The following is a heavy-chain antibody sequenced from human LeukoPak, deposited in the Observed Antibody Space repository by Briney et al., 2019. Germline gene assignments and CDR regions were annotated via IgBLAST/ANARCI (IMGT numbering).Heavy chain of an antibody. Sequence: SETLSLTCTVSGGSISSYYWSWIRQPPGKGLEWIGYIYYSGSTNYNPSLKSRVTISVDTSKNQFSLKLSSVTAADTAVYYCARDKSGSSWYGYWFDPWGQGTLVTVSS. J-gene: IGHJ5*02. V-gene: IGHV4-59*12. CDR3: ARDKSGSSWYGYWFDP. CDR1: GGSISSYY. CDR2: IYYSGST. D-gene: IGHD6-13*01.